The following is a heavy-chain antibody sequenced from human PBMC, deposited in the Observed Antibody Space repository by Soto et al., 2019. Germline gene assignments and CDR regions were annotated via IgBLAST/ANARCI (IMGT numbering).Heavy chain of an antibody. V-gene: IGHV1-69*17. CDR3: ARDTHSAGGWFDT. CDR2: ITPLFGIP. D-gene: IGHD2-15*01. Sequence: QVQLVQSGAEVKKPGSSVKVSCKASGGTSRSLSITWVRQAPGQGLEWMGGITPLFGIPNYPQKFQGRLTITADKSPGTAYLELSSLRSEATAVYYCARDTHSAGGWFDTWGRGTLVTVSS. CDR1: GGTSRSLS. J-gene: IGHJ5*02.